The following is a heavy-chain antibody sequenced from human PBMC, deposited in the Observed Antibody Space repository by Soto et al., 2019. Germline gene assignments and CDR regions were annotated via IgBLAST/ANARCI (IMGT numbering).Heavy chain of an antibody. D-gene: IGHD6-13*01. CDR1: GGSFSGYY. CDR3: ARGLGAAAGIPGVGMDV. CDR2: INHSGST. V-gene: IGHV4-34*01. Sequence: PSATLSLTCAVYGGSFSGYYWSWIRQPPGKGLEWIGEINHSGSTNYNPSLKSRVTISVDTSKNQFSLKLSSVTAADTAVYYCARGLGAAAGIPGVGMDVWGQGTTVT. J-gene: IGHJ6*02.